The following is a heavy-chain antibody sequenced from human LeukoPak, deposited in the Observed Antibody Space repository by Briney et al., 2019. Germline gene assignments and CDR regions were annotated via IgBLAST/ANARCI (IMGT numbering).Heavy chain of an antibody. D-gene: IGHD3-10*01. Sequence: SVKISCKASGYIFTDYFIHWVRQAPGQGPEWMGRVNPKNGDTYYAQTFQGGVTVTGATSISTAYMDLTTLRSDDTAIYYCSRDLSSTAYWELDYWGQGTLVTVSS. J-gene: IGHJ4*02. CDR3: SRDLSSTAYWELDY. V-gene: IGHV1-2*06. CDR2: VNPKNGDT. CDR1: GYIFTDYF.